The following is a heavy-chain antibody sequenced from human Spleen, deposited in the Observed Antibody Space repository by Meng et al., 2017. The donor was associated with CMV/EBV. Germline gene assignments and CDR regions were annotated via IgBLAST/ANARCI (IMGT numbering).Heavy chain of an antibody. CDR3: ARDRDTIFGGMDV. V-gene: IGHV3-7*01. D-gene: IGHD3-3*01. CDR1: GFTFSSYW. CDR2: IKQDGSEK. J-gene: IGHJ6*02. Sequence: GGSLRLSCAASGFTFSSYWMSWVRQAPGKGLEWVANIKQDGSEKYYVDSVMGRFTISRDNAKNSLYLQMNSLRAEDTAVYYCARDRDTIFGGMDVWGQGTTVTVSS.